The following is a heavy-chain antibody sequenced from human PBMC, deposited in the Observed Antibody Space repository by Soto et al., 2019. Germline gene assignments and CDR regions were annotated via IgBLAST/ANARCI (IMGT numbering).Heavy chain of an antibody. Sequence: QVQLVESGGGMVKPGGSLRLSCAASGFTFSDYYMSWIRQAPGKGLEWVSYISPSSSYTNYAVSVKGRFTISRDNAKNSVYLQMNSLRAEDTAVYYCARNHIAASGTSAYDIWGQGTMDTVSS. J-gene: IGHJ3*02. CDR2: ISPSSSYT. CDR3: ARNHIAASGTSAYDI. D-gene: IGHD6-13*01. V-gene: IGHV3-11*06. CDR1: GFTFSDYY.